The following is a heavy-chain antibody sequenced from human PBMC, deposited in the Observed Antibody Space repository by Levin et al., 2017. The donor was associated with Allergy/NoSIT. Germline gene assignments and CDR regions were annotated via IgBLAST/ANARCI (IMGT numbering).Heavy chain of an antibody. CDR3: ATSHYSSSWYRDY. V-gene: IGHV3-48*03. CDR1: GFTFSSYE. Sequence: GGSLRLSCAASGFTFSSYEMNWVRQAPGKGLEWVSYISSSGSTIYYADSVKGRFTISRDNAKNSLYLQMNSLRAEDTAVYYCATSHYSSSWYRDYWGQGTLVTVSS. CDR2: ISSSGSTI. J-gene: IGHJ4*02. D-gene: IGHD6-13*01.